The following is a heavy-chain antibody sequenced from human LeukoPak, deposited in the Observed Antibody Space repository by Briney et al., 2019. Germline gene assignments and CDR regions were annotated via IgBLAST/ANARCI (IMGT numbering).Heavy chain of an antibody. D-gene: IGHD1-26*01. Sequence: GGSLRLSCAASGFNFNNYNMNWVRQAPGKGLEWVSYINSRSSDIYYADSVKGRFTISRDNAKTSLYLQMNSLRAEDTAVYYCARVTKVGVTGYSFDYWGQGTLVTVSS. CDR1: GFNFNNYN. V-gene: IGHV3-48*01. CDR3: ARVTKVGVTGYSFDY. CDR2: INSRSSDI. J-gene: IGHJ4*02.